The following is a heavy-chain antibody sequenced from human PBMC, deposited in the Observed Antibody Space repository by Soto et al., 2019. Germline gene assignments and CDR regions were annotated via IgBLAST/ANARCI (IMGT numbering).Heavy chain of an antibody. V-gene: IGHV5-10-1*01. Sequence: GEALKISCKGSGYSFISYCISSLRQMPRKGLEWMGRIDPSDSYTNYSPSFQGHVTISADKSISTAYLQWSSLKASDTAMYYCASPSRCGGDCYDAFDIWGQGTMVTVSS. J-gene: IGHJ3*02. CDR3: ASPSRCGGDCYDAFDI. CDR2: IDPSDSYT. CDR1: GYSFISYC. D-gene: IGHD2-21*02.